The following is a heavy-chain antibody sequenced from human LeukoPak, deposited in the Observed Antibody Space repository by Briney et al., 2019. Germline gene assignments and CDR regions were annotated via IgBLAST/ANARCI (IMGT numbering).Heavy chain of an antibody. Sequence: PSETLSLTCTVSGGSISSGGYYWSWIRQHPGKGLEWIGYIYYSGSTYYNPSLKSRVTISVDTSKNQFSLKLSSVTAADTAVYYCAIRGYSSGFDYWGQGTLVTVSS. CDR1: GGSISSGGYY. J-gene: IGHJ4*02. V-gene: IGHV4-61*08. CDR3: AIRGYSSGFDY. CDR2: IYYSGST. D-gene: IGHD5-18*01.